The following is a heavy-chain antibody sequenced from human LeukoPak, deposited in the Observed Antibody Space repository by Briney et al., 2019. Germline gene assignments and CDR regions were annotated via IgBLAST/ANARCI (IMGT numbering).Heavy chain of an antibody. Sequence: GGSLSLSCAASGFTFSSYAMSWVRQAPGKGLEWVSAISGSGGSTYYADSVKGRFTISRDNSKNTLYLQMNSLRAEDTAVYYCAKDGVSIVVVVAATDAFDIWGQGTMVTVSS. J-gene: IGHJ3*02. V-gene: IGHV3-23*01. CDR3: AKDGVSIVVVVAATDAFDI. CDR1: GFTFSSYA. D-gene: IGHD2-15*01. CDR2: ISGSGGST.